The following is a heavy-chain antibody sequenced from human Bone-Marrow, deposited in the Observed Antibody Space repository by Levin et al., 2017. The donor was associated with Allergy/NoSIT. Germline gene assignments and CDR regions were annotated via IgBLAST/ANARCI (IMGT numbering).Heavy chain of an antibody. CDR3: GKGQVARTTARSLDY. V-gene: IGHV3-23*01. CDR1: GFTFSNYA. J-gene: IGHJ4*02. CDR2: ITSSGGST. D-gene: IGHD1-14*01. Sequence: GESLKISCAASGFTFSNYAITWVRQAPGKGLEWVSSITSSGGSTYCADSVKGRFTISRDNPQNTLYLQLNSLSAEDTAVYYCGKGQVARTTARSLDYWGQGTLFTVSS.